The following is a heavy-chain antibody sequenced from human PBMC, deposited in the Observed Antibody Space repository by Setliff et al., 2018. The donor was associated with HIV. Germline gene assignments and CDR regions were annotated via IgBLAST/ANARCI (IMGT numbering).Heavy chain of an antibody. CDR1: GFSFSRYT. J-gene: IGHJ4*02. Sequence: GGSLRLSCVASGFSFSRYTMMWVRQTPGKGLEWVSSITSNLNYKYADSVKGRFTISRDNTKNSLYLQMNSLRAEDTAVYYCAKDLPGSGWDFDYWGQGTLVTVSS. CDR2: ITSNLNY. V-gene: IGHV3-21*01. CDR3: AKDLPGSGWDFDY. D-gene: IGHD6-19*01.